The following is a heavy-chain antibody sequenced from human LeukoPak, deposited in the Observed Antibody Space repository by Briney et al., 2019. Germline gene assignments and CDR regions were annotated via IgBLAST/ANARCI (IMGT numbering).Heavy chain of an antibody. V-gene: IGHV1-2*02. CDR2: INPNSGGT. Sequence: GASVKVSCKASGGTFSSYAISWVRQAPGQGLEWMGWINPNSGGTSSAQKFQGRVTMTRDTSVSTAYMELSRLRSDDTALYYCARETGYCSGGRCYFIYWGQGTLVTVSS. D-gene: IGHD2-15*01. CDR3: ARETGYCSGGRCYFIY. CDR1: GGTFSSYA. J-gene: IGHJ4*02.